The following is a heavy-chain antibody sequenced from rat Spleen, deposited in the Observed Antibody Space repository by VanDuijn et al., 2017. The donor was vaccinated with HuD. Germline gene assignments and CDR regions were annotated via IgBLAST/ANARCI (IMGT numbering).Heavy chain of an antibody. J-gene: IGHJ2*01. CDR1: GFTFSDYD. D-gene: IGHD1-10*01. CDR2: INPGAGNT. V-gene: IGHV5-25*01. CDR3: SSNNFDY. Sequence: EVQLVESGGGLVQPGRSLTLSCAASGFTFSDYDMAWVRQAPTKGLEWVASINPGAGNTYYRDSVKGRFTISRDNAKSTLYLQMNSLRSEDTATYYCSSNNFDYWGRGVVVTVSS.